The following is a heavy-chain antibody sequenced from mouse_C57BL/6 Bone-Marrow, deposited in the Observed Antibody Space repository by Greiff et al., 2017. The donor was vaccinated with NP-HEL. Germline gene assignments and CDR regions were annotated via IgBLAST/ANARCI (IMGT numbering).Heavy chain of an antibody. D-gene: IGHD2-5*01. V-gene: IGHV1-81*01. CDR1: GYTFTSYG. J-gene: IGHJ3*01. CDR3: ARDSNYFAWFAY. Sequence: QVQLQQSGAELARPGASVKLSCKASGYTFTSYGISWVKQRTGQGLEWIGEIYPRSGNTYYNEKFKGKATLTADKSSSTAYMELRSLTSEDSAVYFCARDSNYFAWFAYWGQGTLVTVSA. CDR2: IYPRSGNT.